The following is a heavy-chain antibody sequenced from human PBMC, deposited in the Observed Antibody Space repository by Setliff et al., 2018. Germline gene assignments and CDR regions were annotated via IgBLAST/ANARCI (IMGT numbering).Heavy chain of an antibody. D-gene: IGHD3-10*01. V-gene: IGHV4-34*01. CDR3: ARDNRARHYMDV. J-gene: IGHJ6*03. CDR1: GGSFSTYY. CDR2: VSHSGST. Sequence: PSETLSLTCAVYGGSFSTYYWSWIRQPPGKGLEWLGEVSHSGSTNYNPSLKSRVTMSVDTSKNQFSLNLSSVTAADTAVYYCARDNRARHYMDVWGKGTTVTVSS.